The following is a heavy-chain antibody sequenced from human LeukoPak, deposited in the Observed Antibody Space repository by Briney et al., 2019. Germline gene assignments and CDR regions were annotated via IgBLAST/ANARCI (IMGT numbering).Heavy chain of an antibody. V-gene: IGHV3-21*01. D-gene: IGHD3-22*01. CDR1: GFTFSTYS. CDR2: ISSSGAYI. CDR3: VGNYYDSSGLDY. Sequence: GGSLRLSCAASGFTFSTYSMNWVRQAPGKGLECVSPISSSGAYIYYADSVKGRFTISRDNAKKSLYLQMNSLRAEDTAIYYCVGNYYDSSGLDYWGQGTLVTVSS. J-gene: IGHJ4*02.